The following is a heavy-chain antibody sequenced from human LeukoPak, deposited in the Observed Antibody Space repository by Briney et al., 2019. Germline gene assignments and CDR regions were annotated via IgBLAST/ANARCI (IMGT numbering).Heavy chain of an antibody. CDR3: ARGLRGYSYGSFDY. Sequence: SETLSLTCPVSGGSISSGGYSWSWIRQPPGKGLEWIGYIYHSGSTYYNPSLKSRVTISVDRSKNQFSLKLSSVTAADTAVYYCARGLRGYSYGSFDYWGQGTLVTVSS. J-gene: IGHJ4*02. V-gene: IGHV4-30-2*01. CDR1: GGSISSGGYS. CDR2: IYHSGST. D-gene: IGHD5-18*01.